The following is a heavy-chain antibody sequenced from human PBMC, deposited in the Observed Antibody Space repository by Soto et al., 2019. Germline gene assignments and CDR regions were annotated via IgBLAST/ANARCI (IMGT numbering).Heavy chain of an antibody. J-gene: IGHJ6*03. D-gene: IGHD3-10*01. CDR3: ARVPMVRGLYGYYYYMDV. Sequence: PSETLSLTCTVSGDSISSSYWNWIRQAPGKGLEWIGYTDDSGSTYYNPSLKSRVTISVDTSKNQFSLKLSSVTAADTAVYYCARVPMVRGLYGYYYYMDVWGKGTTVTVSS. CDR1: GDSISSSY. V-gene: IGHV4-4*08. CDR2: TDDSGST.